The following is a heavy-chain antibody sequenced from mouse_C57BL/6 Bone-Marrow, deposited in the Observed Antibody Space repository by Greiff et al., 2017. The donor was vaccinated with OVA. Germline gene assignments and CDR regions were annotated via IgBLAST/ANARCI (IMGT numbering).Heavy chain of an antibody. D-gene: IGHD2-1*01. J-gene: IGHJ2*01. V-gene: IGHV5-2*01. CDR3: APIYYGNYTYYFDY. CDR1: EYEFPSHD. CDR2: INSDGGST. Sequence: VQLKESGGGLVQPGESLKLSCESNEYEFPSHDMSWVRKTPEKRLELVAAINSDGGSTYYPDTMERRFIISRDNTKKTLYLQMSSLRSEDTALYYCAPIYYGNYTYYFDYWGQGTTLTVSS.